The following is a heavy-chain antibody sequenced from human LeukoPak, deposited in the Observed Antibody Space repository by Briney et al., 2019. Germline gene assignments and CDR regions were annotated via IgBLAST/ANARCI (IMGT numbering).Heavy chain of an antibody. Sequence: GGSLRLSCAASGFTFSSYSINWARQAPGKGLEWVSSISSSSSYKYYADSVKGRFTISRDNAKNSLYLQMNSLRAEDTAVYYCASRKSSGWLDYFQHWGQGTLVTVSS. CDR3: ASRKSSGWLDYFQH. CDR2: ISSSSSYK. CDR1: GFTFSSYS. V-gene: IGHV3-21*01. J-gene: IGHJ1*01. D-gene: IGHD6-19*01.